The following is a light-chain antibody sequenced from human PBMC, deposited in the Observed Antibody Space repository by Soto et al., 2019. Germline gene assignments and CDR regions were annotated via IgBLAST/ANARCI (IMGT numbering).Light chain of an antibody. V-gene: IGLV1-40*01. Sequence: QSVLTQAPSVSGAPGQRVTISCPGRSANIGAGYDVNWYQQFPGRAPKLIIYANTNRPSGVPDRYSGSKSGTSASLAITGLQAEDEADYYCQSYDSGLRAYVFGTGTKLTVL. CDR3: QSYDSGLRAYV. CDR2: ANT. J-gene: IGLJ1*01. CDR1: SANIGAGYD.